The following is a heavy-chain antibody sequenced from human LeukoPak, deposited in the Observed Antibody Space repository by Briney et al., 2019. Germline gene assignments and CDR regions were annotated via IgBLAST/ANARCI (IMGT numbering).Heavy chain of an antibody. Sequence: GGSLRLSCAASGFTFSSYAMHWVRQAPGKGLEWVAVISYDGSNKYYADSVKGRFTISRDNSKNTLYLQMNSLRAEDTAVYYCARGVANYSGSPPDYWGQGTLVTASS. J-gene: IGHJ4*02. CDR2: ISYDGSNK. CDR3: ARGVANYSGSPPDY. V-gene: IGHV3-30*04. D-gene: IGHD1-26*01. CDR1: GFTFSSYA.